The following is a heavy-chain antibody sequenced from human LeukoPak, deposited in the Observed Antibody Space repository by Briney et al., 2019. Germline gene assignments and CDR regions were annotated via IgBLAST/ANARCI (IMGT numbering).Heavy chain of an antibody. CDR2: IYHSGST. CDR1: GGSISSGGYS. V-gene: IGHV4-30-2*01. J-gene: IGHJ4*02. Sequence: SETLSLTCAVSGGSISSGGYSWSWIRQPPGKGLEWIGYIYHSGSTYYNPSLKSRVTISVDRSKNQFSLKLSSVTAADTAVYYCARGPVCSSTSCYVPNFDYWAREPWSPSPQ. D-gene: IGHD2-2*01. CDR3: ARGPVCSSTSCYVPNFDY.